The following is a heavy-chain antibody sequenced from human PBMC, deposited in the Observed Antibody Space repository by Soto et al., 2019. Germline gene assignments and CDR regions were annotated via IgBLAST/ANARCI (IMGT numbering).Heavy chain of an antibody. Sequence: ASETLSLTCTVSGGSISSYYWRWIRQPPGKGLEWIGYIYYSGSTNYNPSLKGRFTISRDNAKNSLYLQMDSLRAEDTAVYYCAREPASIDYWGQGTLVTVSS. V-gene: IGHV4-59*12. J-gene: IGHJ4*02. CDR1: GGSISSYY. CDR3: AREPASIDY. CDR2: IYYSGST.